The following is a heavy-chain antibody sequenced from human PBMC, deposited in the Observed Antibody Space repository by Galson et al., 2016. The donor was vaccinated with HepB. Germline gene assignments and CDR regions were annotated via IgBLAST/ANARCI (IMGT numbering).Heavy chain of an antibody. CDR2: MSASGGT. Sequence: SLRLSCAASGFISSKFAMSWVRQAPGKGLEWVSSMSASGGTFYAASVKRRFTIPRENFTNMVYLQQSSLRAGDTALFYGVKGPVASGRVPFDYWGQGTLVIVSS. V-gene: IGHV3-23*01. CDR1: GFISSKFA. J-gene: IGHJ4*02. CDR3: VKGPVASGRVPFDY. D-gene: IGHD6-19*01.